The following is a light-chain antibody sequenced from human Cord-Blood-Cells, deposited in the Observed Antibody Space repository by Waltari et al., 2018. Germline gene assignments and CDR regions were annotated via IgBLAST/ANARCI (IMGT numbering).Light chain of an antibody. CDR3: CSYAGSSTFEWV. Sequence: SALTPPASVSGSPGQSITLSCPGTSSDVGSYNLFSWSQQPPGKAPKLMIYEGSKRPSGVSNRFSGSKSGNTASLTISGLQAEDEADYYCCSYAGSSTFEWVFGGGTKLTVL. J-gene: IGLJ3*02. CDR2: EGS. CDR1: SSDVGSYNL. V-gene: IGLV2-23*03.